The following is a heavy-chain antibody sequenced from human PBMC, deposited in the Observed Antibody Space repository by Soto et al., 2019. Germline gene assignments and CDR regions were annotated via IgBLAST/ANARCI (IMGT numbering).Heavy chain of an antibody. CDR2: IYYSGST. CDR1: GGSISSYF. D-gene: IGHD1-26*01. CDR3: ATQEVGGSYVYTFDP. J-gene: IGHJ5*02. V-gene: IGHV4-59*08. Sequence: SETLSLTCTVSGGSISSYFWSWIRQPPGKGLEWIGYIYYSGSTNFNPSLKSRVTISVDTSKNQFSLKLSSVTAADTAVYYCATQEVGGSYVYTFDPWGQGTLVTVSS.